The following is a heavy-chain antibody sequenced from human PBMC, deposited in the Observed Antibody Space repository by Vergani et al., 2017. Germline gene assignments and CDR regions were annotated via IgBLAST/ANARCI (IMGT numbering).Heavy chain of an antibody. CDR1: GYRFTSYW. J-gene: IGHJ6*02. V-gene: IGHV5-51*01. CDR3: ARQFSWSGSSHYGMDV. CDR2: IYPDDSDT. Sequence: EVQLVQSGAEVKKPGESLKISCKGSGYRFTSYWIGWVRQMPEKGLEWMGIIYPDDSDTRYSPSFQGQVTISADKSISTAYLQWSSLKASDTAIYYCARQFSWSGSSHYGMDVWGQGTTVTVSS. D-gene: IGHD1-26*01.